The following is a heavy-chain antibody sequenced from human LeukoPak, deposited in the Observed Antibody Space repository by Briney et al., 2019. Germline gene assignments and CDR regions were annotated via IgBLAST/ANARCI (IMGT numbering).Heavy chain of an antibody. CDR1: GGSISSYY. D-gene: IGHD1-14*01. CDR2: IYHSGST. J-gene: IGHJ4*02. Sequence: SETLSLTCTVSGGSISSYYWSWIRQPPGKGLEWIGYIYHSGSTYYNPSLKSRVTRSVDRSKNQFSLKLSSVTAADTAVYYCARGRPNLDYWGQGTLVTVSS. V-gene: IGHV4-59*12. CDR3: ARGRPNLDY.